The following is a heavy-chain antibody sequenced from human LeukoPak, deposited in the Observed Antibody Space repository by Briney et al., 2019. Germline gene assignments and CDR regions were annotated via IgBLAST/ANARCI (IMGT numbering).Heavy chain of an antibody. Sequence: AGGSLRLSCTASGYTFGDYAMSWVRQAPGKGLEWVGFIRSKAYGGTTEYAASVKGRFTISRDDSKNTLYLQMNSLKTEDTAVYYCTRGSSSSRYPAAFDYWGQGTLVTVSS. V-gene: IGHV3-49*04. CDR2: IRSKAYGGTT. CDR3: TRGSSSSRYPAAFDY. CDR1: GYTFGDYA. D-gene: IGHD6-13*01. J-gene: IGHJ4*02.